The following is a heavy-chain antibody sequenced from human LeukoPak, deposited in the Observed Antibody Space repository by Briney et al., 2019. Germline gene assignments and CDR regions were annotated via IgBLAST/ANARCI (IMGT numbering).Heavy chain of an antibody. Sequence: SETLSLTCTVSGYSISSGYYWSWIRQPPGKGLEWIGYIYYSGSTNYNPSLKSRVTISIDTSKNQFSLKLTSVTAADTAIYYCARDWGSGYDSRFDPWGQGTLVTISS. CDR3: ARDWGSGYDSRFDP. CDR2: IYYSGST. J-gene: IGHJ5*02. V-gene: IGHV4-61*01. CDR1: GYSISSGYY. D-gene: IGHD5-12*01.